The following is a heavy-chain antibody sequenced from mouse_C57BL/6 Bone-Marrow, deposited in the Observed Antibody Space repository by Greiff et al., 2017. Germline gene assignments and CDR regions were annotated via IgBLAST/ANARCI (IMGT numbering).Heavy chain of an antibody. Sequence: EVKLMESGGGLVKPGGSLKLSCAASGFTFSDYGMHWVRQAPGKGLEWVAYISSGSSTIYYADTVKGRFTISRDNAKNTLFLQMTSLRSEDTAMYYCASPDCYYAMGYWGQGTSVTVSS. D-gene: IGHD3-1*01. CDR3: ASPDCYYAMGY. CDR1: GFTFSDYG. CDR2: ISSGSSTI. V-gene: IGHV5-17*01. J-gene: IGHJ4*01.